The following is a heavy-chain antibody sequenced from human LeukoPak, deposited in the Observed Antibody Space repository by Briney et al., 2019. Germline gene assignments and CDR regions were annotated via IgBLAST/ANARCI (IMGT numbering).Heavy chain of an antibody. CDR1: GFTVSSNY. Sequence: GGSLRLSCAVSGFTVSSNYMSWVRQAPGKGLEWVSVIYSGGNTYYADSVKGRFTISRDNSKNTLDLQMNSLRAEDTAVYYCARAAAGRAYYHYGMDVWGQGTTVTVSS. CDR3: ARAAAGRAYYHYGMDV. J-gene: IGHJ6*02. D-gene: IGHD6-13*01. CDR2: IYSGGNT. V-gene: IGHV3-53*01.